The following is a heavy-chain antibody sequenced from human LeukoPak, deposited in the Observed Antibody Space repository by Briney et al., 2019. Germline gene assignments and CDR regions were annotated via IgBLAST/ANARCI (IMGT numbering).Heavy chain of an antibody. Sequence: TGGSLRLSCAASGFTFNDFSIHGVRQAPGKGLEWVSSISGYSTYIYYADSVKGRFTISRDNAKSSLYLQMSSLRAEDTAVYYCARAFLVAANVPRYFDYWGQGALVTVSS. CDR2: ISGYSTYI. D-gene: IGHD2-15*01. J-gene: IGHJ4*02. CDR3: ARAFLVAANVPRYFDY. V-gene: IGHV3-21*06. CDR1: GFTFNDFS.